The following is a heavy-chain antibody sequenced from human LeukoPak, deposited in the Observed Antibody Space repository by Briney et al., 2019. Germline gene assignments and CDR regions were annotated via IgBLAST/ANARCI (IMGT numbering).Heavy chain of an antibody. D-gene: IGHD6-13*01. Sequence: GGSLRLSCAASGFTFSSYSMNWVRQAPGKGLEWVSSISSSSSYIYYADSVKGRFTISKDNAKNSLYLQMNSLRAEDTAVYYCARAPTAAGGYWGQGTLVTVSS. CDR3: ARAPTAAGGY. V-gene: IGHV3-21*01. J-gene: IGHJ4*02. CDR1: GFTFSSYS. CDR2: ISSSSSYI.